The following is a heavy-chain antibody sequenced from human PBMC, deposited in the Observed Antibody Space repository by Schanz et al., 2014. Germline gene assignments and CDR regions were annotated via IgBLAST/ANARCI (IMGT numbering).Heavy chain of an antibody. Sequence: QVQLVQSGAEVKKPGASVKVSCKASGYTFTDYHIHWVRQAPGQGLEYMGRINPNSGGTNFAQKFQGRVTMTRDTSISTVYMELSRLRSDDTAVYYCAREGTVIRGLSGWFDPWGLGTLVTVSS. CDR2: INPNSGGT. CDR3: AREGTVIRGLSGWFDP. CDR1: GYTFTDYH. V-gene: IGHV1-2*06. D-gene: IGHD3-10*01. J-gene: IGHJ5*02.